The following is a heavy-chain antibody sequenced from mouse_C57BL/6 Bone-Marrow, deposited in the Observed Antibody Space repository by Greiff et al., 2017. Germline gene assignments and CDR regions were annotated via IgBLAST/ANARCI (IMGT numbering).Heavy chain of an antibody. Sequence: VQGVESGAELVKPGASVKMSCKASGYTFTTYPIEWMKQNHGKSLEWIGNFHPYNDDTKYNEKFKGKATLTVEKSSSTVYLELSRLTSDYSAVYYCARGGNYGGYYFDYWGQGTTRTVSS. D-gene: IGHD2-1*01. J-gene: IGHJ2*01. CDR3: ARGGNYGGYYFDY. V-gene: IGHV1-47*01. CDR2: FHPYNDDT. CDR1: GYTFTTYP.